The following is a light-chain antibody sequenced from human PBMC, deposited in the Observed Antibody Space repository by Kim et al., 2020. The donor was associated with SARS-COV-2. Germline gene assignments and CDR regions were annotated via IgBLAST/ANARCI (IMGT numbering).Light chain of an antibody. J-gene: IGKJ4*01. Sequence: DIKLTQSPSFLSASVGDRVTITCRASQGISSYLAWYQQKPGKAPKLLIYAASTLQSGVPSRFSGSGSGTEFTLTISSLQPEDFATYYCQRLNSYPRLTFGGGTKVDIK. CDR1: QGISSY. V-gene: IGKV1-9*01. CDR3: QRLNSYPRLT. CDR2: AAS.